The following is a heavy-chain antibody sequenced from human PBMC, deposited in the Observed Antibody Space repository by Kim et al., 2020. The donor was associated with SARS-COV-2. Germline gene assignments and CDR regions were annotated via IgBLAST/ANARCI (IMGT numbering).Heavy chain of an antibody. CDR1: GYTFTSYG. Sequence: ASVKVSCKASGYTFTSYGISWVRQAPGQGLEWMGWISAYNGNTNYAQKLQGRVTMTTDTSTSTAYMELRSLRSDDTAVYYCARVGYMIVVVITHYYFDYWGQGTLVTVSS. D-gene: IGHD3-22*01. V-gene: IGHV1-18*04. CDR2: ISAYNGNT. J-gene: IGHJ4*02. CDR3: ARVGYMIVVVITHYYFDY.